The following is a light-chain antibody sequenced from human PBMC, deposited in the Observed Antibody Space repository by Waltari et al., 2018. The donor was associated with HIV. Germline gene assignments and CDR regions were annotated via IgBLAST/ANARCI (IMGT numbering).Light chain of an antibody. CDR1: SANIGAGYD. CDR3: QSYDSSLSGSWV. CDR2: GNI. Sequence: QSVLTQPPSVSGAPGQRFTIPCTGSSANIGAGYDVHWYQHLPGTAPKLPIYGNINRPSGVPDRFSGSKSGTSASLAITGLQAEDEADYYCQSYDSSLSGSWVFGGGTKLTVL. J-gene: IGLJ3*02. V-gene: IGLV1-40*01.